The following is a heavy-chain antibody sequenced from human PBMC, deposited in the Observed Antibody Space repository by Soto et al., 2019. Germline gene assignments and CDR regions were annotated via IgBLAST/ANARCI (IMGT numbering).Heavy chain of an antibody. J-gene: IGHJ6*02. CDR1: GYTFTGYY. CDR3: ATATDWNYVFHYYYYYGRNG. Sequence: ASVKVSCKASGYTFTGYYMHWVRQAPGQGLEWMGWINPNSGGTNYAQKFQGRVTMTRDTSISTAYMELSRLRSDDTAVYYCATATDWNYVFHYYYYYGRNGCDQGTRVTV. CDR2: INPNSGGT. D-gene: IGHD1-7*01. V-gene: IGHV1-2*02.